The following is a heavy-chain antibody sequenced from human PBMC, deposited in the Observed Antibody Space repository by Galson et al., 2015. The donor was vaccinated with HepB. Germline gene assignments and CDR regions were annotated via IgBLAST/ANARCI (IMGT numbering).Heavy chain of an antibody. J-gene: IGHJ5*02. CDR2: MSYDGSNK. V-gene: IGHV3-30-3*01. Sequence: SLRLSCAASGFSFRTYAVHWVRQAPGKGLEWVAVMSYDGSNKYYADSVRGRFTISRDISKNTLYLQMNSLRAEDTAVYYCARGYSSSSEFDPWGQGTLVTVSS. CDR3: ARGYSSSSEFDP. D-gene: IGHD6-6*01. CDR1: GFSFRTYA.